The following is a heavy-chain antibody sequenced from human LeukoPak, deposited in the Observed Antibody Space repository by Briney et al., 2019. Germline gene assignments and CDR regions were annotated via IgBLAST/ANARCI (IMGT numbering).Heavy chain of an antibody. CDR3: AKLMVRGVIGDAFDI. CDR2: ISGSGGST. D-gene: IGHD3-10*01. J-gene: IGHJ3*02. V-gene: IGHV3-23*01. CDR1: GFTFSSYA. Sequence: GGSLRLSCAASGFTFSSYAMSWVRQAPGKGLEWVSAISGSGGSTYYAGSVKGRFTISSDNSKNTLYLQMNSLRAEDTAVYYCAKLMVRGVIGDAFDIWGQGTMVTVSS.